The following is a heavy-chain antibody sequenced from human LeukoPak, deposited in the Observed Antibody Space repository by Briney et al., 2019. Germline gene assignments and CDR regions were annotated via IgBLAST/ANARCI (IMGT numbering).Heavy chain of an antibody. D-gene: IGHD3-10*01. CDR1: GGSIGSGGNY. J-gene: IGHJ4*02. CDR3: ARKPIFYDSGRHWYYFDY. V-gene: IGHV4-39*01. Sequence: PAETRSLTWTVSGGSIGSGGNYWGWIRQPPGKCLEWIASIYYSGSTYYNPSLKSRVPISVDTSKNQFSLELSSVTAADTAVYYCARKPIFYDSGRHWYYFDYWGQGTLVTVSS. CDR2: IYYSGST.